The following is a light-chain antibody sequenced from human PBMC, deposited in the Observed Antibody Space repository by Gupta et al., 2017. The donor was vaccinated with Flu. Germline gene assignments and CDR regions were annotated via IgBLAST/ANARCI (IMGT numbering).Light chain of an antibody. Sequence: DIVMTQSPDSLAVSLGERATINCKSSQSVLYSYNNKNYLAWYKQKPGQPPKLLIYWASTREAGVPDRFSGSGYGKDLTLTISSRQEEDVAVYYCQQYESNPPLTFGGGTKVEIK. CDR1: QSVLYSYNNKNY. J-gene: IGKJ4*01. V-gene: IGKV4-1*01. CDR3: QQYESNPPLT. CDR2: WAS.